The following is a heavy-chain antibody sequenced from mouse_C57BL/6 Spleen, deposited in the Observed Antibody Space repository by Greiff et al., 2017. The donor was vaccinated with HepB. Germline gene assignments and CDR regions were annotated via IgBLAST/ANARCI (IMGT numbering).Heavy chain of an antibody. Sequence: EVQLQQSGPGLVKPSQSLSLTCSVTGYSITSGYYWNWIRQFPGNKLEWMGYISYDGSNNYNPSLKNRISITRYTSKNQFFLKLNSVTTEDTATYYCARDDTTVVATDWYFDVWGTGTTVTVSS. CDR1: GYSITSGYY. J-gene: IGHJ1*03. D-gene: IGHD1-1*01. CDR3: ARDDTTVVATDWYFDV. V-gene: IGHV3-6*01. CDR2: ISYDGSN.